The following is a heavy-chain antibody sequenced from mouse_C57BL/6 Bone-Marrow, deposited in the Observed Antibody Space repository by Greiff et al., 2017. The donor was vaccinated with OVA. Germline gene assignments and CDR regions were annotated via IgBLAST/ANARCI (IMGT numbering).Heavy chain of an antibody. Sequence: QVQLQQPGAELVMPGASVKLSCKASGYTFTSYWMHWVTQRPGQGLEWIGEIDPSDSYTNYNQQFTGKSTLTVDKSSSTAYMQLSSLTSEDSAVYYCARGNYTYAMDYWGQGTSVTVSS. CDR2: IDPSDSYT. V-gene: IGHV1-69*01. D-gene: IGHD2-1*01. CDR3: ARGNYTYAMDY. J-gene: IGHJ4*01. CDR1: GYTFTSYW.